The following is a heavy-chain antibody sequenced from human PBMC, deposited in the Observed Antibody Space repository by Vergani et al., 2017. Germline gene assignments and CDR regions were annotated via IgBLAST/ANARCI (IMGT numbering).Heavy chain of an antibody. V-gene: IGHV3-23*01. J-gene: IGHJ4*02. CDR1: GFTFSSYA. D-gene: IGHD3-10*01. CDR3: AKPLSYGSGSYDIPRTPGAFDD. Sequence: EVQLLESGGGLVQPGGSLRLSCAASGFTFSSYAMSWVRQAPGKGLEWVSAISGSGGSTYYADSVKGRFTISRDNSKNTLYLQMNSLRAEDTAVYYCAKPLSYGSGSYDIPRTPGAFDDWGQGTLVTVSS. CDR2: ISGSGGST.